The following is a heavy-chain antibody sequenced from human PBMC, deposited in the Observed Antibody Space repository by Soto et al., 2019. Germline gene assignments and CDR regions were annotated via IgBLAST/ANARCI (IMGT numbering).Heavy chain of an antibody. CDR1: GFNFITYS. V-gene: IGHV3-21*06. CDR3: ARESEDLTSNFDY. CDR2: ISSSAVYI. Sequence: PGGSLRLSCAASGFNFITYSLSWVRQAPGKGLEWVASISSSAVYIDYADSMKGRFTISRDNAKNSLYLEMNSLRAEDTAVYYCARESEDLTSNFDYWGQGTLVTVSS. J-gene: IGHJ4*02.